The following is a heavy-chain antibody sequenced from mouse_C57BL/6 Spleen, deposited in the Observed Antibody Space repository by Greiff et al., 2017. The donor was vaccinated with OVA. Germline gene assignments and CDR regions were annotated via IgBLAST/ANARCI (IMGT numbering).Heavy chain of an antibody. J-gene: IGHJ1*03. V-gene: IGHV1-61*01. D-gene: IGHD1-1*01. CDR1: GYTFTSYW. CDR3: ARLLLITTVVSYGGWYVDV. Sequence: QVQLKQPGAELVRPGSSVKLSCKASGYTFTSYWMDWVKQRPGQGLEWIGNIYPSDSETHYNQKFKDKATLTVDKSSSTAYMQLSSLTSEDSAVYYCARLLLITTVVSYGGWYVDVWGTGTTVTVSS. CDR2: IYPSDSET.